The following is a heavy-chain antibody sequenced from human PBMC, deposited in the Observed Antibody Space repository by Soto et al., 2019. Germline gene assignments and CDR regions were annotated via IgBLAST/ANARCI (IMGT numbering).Heavy chain of an antibody. J-gene: IGHJ3*02. D-gene: IGHD3-22*01. Sequence: PSETLSLTCAAYGGPFSGHYWNWIRQPPGKGLEWIGEINHSGSTNYNPSLKSRVTISVDMSKNQFSLKLSSVTAADTAVYCCARASRVYYYDSSSYDPYDALDIWGQGTMVTVSS. CDR3: ARASRVYYYDSSSYDPYDALDI. CDR1: GGPFSGHY. V-gene: IGHV4-34*01. CDR2: INHSGST.